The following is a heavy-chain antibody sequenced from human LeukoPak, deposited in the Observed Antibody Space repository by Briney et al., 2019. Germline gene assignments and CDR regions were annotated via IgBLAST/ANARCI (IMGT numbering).Heavy chain of an antibody. Sequence: GGSLRLSCTASGFTFGDYAMSWFRQAPGKGLEWVGFIRSKAYGGTTEYAASVKGRFTISRDDSKSIAYLQMNSLKTEDTAVYYCTALDRWELLPFDYWGQGTLVTVYS. V-gene: IGHV3-49*03. CDR3: TALDRWELLPFDY. CDR2: IRSKAYGGTT. CDR1: GFTFGDYA. D-gene: IGHD1-26*01. J-gene: IGHJ4*02.